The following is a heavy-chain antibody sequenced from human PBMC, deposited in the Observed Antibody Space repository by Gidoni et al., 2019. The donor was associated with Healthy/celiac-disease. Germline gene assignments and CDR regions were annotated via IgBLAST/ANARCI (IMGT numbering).Heavy chain of an antibody. J-gene: IGHJ5*02. D-gene: IGHD2-2*01. CDR2: ISSSSSTI. CDR3: ARDSGGLVVPGNWFDP. Sequence: EVQLVESGGGLVQPGGSLRLSCAASGFTFRSYSMNWVRQAPGKGLEWVSYISSSSSTIYYADSVKGRFTISRDNAKNSLYLQMNSLRAEDTAVYYCARDSGGLVVPGNWFDPWGQGTLVTVSS. V-gene: IGHV3-48*04. CDR1: GFTFRSYS.